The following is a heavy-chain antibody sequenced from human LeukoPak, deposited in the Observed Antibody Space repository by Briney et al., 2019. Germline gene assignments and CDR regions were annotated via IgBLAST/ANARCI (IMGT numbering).Heavy chain of an antibody. CDR2: ISGSGGST. CDR3: AKAGPFEYSSSSLDY. J-gene: IGHJ4*02. Sequence: PGGSLRLSCAASGFTFSSYAMSWVRQAPGKGLEWVSAISGSGGSTYYADPVKGRFTISRDNSKNTLYLQMNSLRAEDTAVYYCAKAGPFEYSSSSLDYWGQGTLVTVSS. D-gene: IGHD6-6*01. V-gene: IGHV3-23*01. CDR1: GFTFSSYA.